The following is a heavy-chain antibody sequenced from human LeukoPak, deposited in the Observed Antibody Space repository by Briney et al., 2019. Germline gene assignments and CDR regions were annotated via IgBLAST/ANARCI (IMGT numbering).Heavy chain of an antibody. D-gene: IGHD3-10*01. V-gene: IGHV3-23*01. J-gene: IGHJ4*02. CDR3: ARDLTTMLRGVIAY. CDR2: ISGSGGST. Sequence: GGSLRLSCAASGFTFSSYGMSWVRQAPGKGLEWVSAISGSGGSTYYADSVKGRFTISRDNSKNTLYLQMNSLRAEGTAVYYCARDLTTMLRGVIAYWGQGTLVTVSS. CDR1: GFTFSSYG.